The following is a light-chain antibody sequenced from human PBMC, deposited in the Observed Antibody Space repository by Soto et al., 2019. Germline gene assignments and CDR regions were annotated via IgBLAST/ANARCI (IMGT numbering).Light chain of an antibody. CDR2: KAS. CDR3: QQYDSYPFT. CDR1: QSINNW. Sequence: DIQMTQSPSTLSASEGDRVTITCRASQSINNWLAWYQQKPGKAPKLLISKASNLKSGVPSRFIGTGSGTDFTLTISSLQPDDFASYYCQQYDSYPFTFGGGTKVEI. V-gene: IGKV1-5*03. J-gene: IGKJ4*01.